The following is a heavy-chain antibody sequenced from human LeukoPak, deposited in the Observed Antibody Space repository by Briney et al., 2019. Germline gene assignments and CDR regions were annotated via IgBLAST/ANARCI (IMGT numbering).Heavy chain of an antibody. CDR2: IYYSGST. J-gene: IGHJ5*02. CDR3: AVSSWYNWFDP. V-gene: IGHV4-59*01. D-gene: IGHD6-13*01. CDR1: GGSISSYY. Sequence: SETLSLTCTVSGGSISSYYWSWIRQPPGKGLEWIGYIYYSGSTNYNPSLKSRVTISVDTSKNRFSLKLSSVTAADTAVYYCAVSSWYNWFDPWGQGTLVTVSS.